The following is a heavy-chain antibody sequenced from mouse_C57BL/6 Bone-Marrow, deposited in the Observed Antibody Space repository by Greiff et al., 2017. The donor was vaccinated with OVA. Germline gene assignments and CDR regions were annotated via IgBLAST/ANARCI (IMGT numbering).Heavy chain of an antibody. V-gene: IGHV1-52*01. CDR3: VYYDYDGAY. CDR2: IDPSDSET. J-gene: IGHJ3*01. Sequence: QVQLQQPGAELVRPGSSVKLSCKASGYTFTSYWLHWVKQRPIQGLEWIGNIDPSDSETHYNQKFKDKATLTVDKSSSTAYMQLSSLTSEDSAVYYCVYYDYDGAYWGQGTLVTVSA. D-gene: IGHD2-4*01. CDR1: GYTFTSYW.